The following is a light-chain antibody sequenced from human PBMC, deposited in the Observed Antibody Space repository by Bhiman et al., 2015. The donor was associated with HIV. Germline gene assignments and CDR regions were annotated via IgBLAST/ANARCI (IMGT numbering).Light chain of an antibody. CDR2: DVS. CDR1: SSNIGNNY. J-gene: IGLJ1*01. Sequence: QSLLTQPPSVSAAPGQKVTISCSGSSSNIGNNYVSWYQQLPGTAPKLMIYDVSNRPSGVSNRFSGSKSGNTASLTISGLQAEDEADYYCSSYTSSSTYVFGAGTKVTVL. V-gene: IGLV2-14*01. CDR3: SSYTSSSTYV.